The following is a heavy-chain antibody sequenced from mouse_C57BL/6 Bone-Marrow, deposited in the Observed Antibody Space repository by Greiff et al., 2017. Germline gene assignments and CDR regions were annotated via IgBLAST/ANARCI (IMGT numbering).Heavy chain of an antibody. D-gene: IGHD2-3*01. Sequence: QVQLQQPGAELVRPGSSVKLSCKASGYTFTSYWMHWVKQRPIQGLEWIGNIDPSDSETHYNQKFKDKATLTVDKSSSTAYMQLSSLTSEDSAVYYCASSYESYWYFDVWGTGTTVTVSS. J-gene: IGHJ1*03. V-gene: IGHV1-52*01. CDR3: ASSYESYWYFDV. CDR2: IDPSDSET. CDR1: GYTFTSYW.